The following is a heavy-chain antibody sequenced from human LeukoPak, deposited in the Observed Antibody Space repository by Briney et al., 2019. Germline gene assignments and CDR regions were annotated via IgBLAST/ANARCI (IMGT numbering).Heavy chain of an antibody. D-gene: IGHD1-1*01. CDR3: ARDLQTYDAFDI. J-gene: IGHJ3*02. V-gene: IGHV4-31*03. CDR2: IYYSGST. Sequence: SETLSLTCTVSGGSISSGGYYWSWIRQHPGKGLEWIGHIYYSGSTYYNPSLKSRVTISVDTSKNQFSLKLSSVTAADTAVYYCARDLQTYDAFDIWGQGTMVTVSS. CDR1: GGSISSGGYY.